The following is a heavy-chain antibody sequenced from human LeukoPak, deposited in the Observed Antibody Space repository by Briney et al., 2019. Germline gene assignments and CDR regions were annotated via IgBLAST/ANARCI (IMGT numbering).Heavy chain of an antibody. Sequence: ASVKVSCKTSGYTFTSYYMHWVRQAPGQGLGWMGVINPTGSSTNYAEKFQGRVTMTRDTSTSTTYMELSSLRSEDTAVYYCAVDPYYYDSGWFDFWGQGTLVIVSS. J-gene: IGHJ5*01. D-gene: IGHD3-22*01. CDR1: GYTFTSYY. CDR3: AVDPYYYDSGWFDF. V-gene: IGHV1-46*01. CDR2: INPTGSST.